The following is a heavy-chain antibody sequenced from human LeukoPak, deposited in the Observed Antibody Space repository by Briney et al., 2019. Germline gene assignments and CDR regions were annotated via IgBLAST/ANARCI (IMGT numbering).Heavy chain of an antibody. D-gene: IGHD4-23*01. J-gene: IGHJ4*02. CDR2: ISYDGSNK. CDR3: ALQPYGGNWGFDY. Sequence: GGSLRLSCAASGFTFSSYAMHWVRQAPGKGLEWVAVISYDGSNKYYADSVKGRFTISRDNSKNTLYLQMNSLRAEDTAVYYCALQPYGGNWGFDYWGQGTLVTVSS. V-gene: IGHV3-30-3*01. CDR1: GFTFSSYA.